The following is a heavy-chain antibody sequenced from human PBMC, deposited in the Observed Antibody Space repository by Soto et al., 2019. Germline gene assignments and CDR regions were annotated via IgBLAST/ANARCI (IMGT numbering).Heavy chain of an antibody. V-gene: IGHV3-33*01. CDR2: IWYDGSNK. D-gene: IGHD6-6*01. Sequence: PGGSMRLSCGAAGFTCGSYGMHWVRQAPGKGLEWVAVIWYDGSNKYYADSVKGRFTISRDNSKNTLYLQMNSLRAEDTAVYYCASQAEYSSSSAYYYYYGMDVWGQGTTVTVSS. J-gene: IGHJ6*02. CDR3: ASQAEYSSSSAYYYYYGMDV. CDR1: GFTCGSYG.